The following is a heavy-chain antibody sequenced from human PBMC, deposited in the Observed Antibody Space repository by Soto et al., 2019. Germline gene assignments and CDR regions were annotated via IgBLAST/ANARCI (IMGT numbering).Heavy chain of an antibody. CDR3: AEDNLAPYSSGWEIRFDP. Sequence: GGSLRLSCAASVFTFSNYAMGWVRQAPGKGLEWVSSIDGSGYSTYYADSVKGRFTISRDNSKSTLYLQMNSLRAEDTAVYYCAEDNLAPYSSGWEIRFDPWGQGTLVTVSS. CDR2: IDGSGYST. J-gene: IGHJ5*02. CDR1: VFTFSNYA. V-gene: IGHV3-23*01. D-gene: IGHD6-19*01.